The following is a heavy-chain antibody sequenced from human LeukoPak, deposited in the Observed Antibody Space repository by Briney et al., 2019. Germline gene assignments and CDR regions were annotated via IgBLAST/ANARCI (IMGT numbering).Heavy chain of an antibody. J-gene: IGHJ4*02. CDR1: GFTVSSNY. Sequence: PGGSLRLSCAASGFTVSSNYMTWVRQAPGKGLEWVSVIYSGGTTCYADSVKGRFTISRDNSKNTLYLQMNSLRAEDTAVYYCARDSVVRGVEYWGQGTLVTVPS. CDR3: ARDSVVRGVEY. V-gene: IGHV3-53*01. D-gene: IGHD3-10*01. CDR2: IYSGGTT.